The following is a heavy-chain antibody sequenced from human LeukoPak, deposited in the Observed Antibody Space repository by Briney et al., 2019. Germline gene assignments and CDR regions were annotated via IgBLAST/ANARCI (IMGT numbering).Heavy chain of an antibody. CDR2: IIPIFGTA. V-gene: IGHV1-69*05. D-gene: IGHD3-16*01. CDR1: GGTFSSYA. CDR3: ARGRNGGNFDY. J-gene: IGHJ4*02. Sequence: ASVKVSCKASGGTFSSYAISWVRQAPGRGLECMGGIIPIFGTANYAQKFQGRVTITTDESTSTAYMELSSLRSEDTAVYYCARGRNGGNFDYWGQGTLVTVSS.